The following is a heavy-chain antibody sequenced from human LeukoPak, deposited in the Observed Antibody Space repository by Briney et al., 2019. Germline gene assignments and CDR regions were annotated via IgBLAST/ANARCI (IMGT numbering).Heavy chain of an antibody. CDR2: IIPIFGTA. CDR1: GGTFSSYA. CDR3: ARVRSAYCSSTSCPFDY. D-gene: IGHD2-2*01. J-gene: IGHJ4*02. V-gene: IGHV1-69*05. Sequence: SVKVSCKASGGTFSSYAISWVRQAPGQGLEWMGGIIPIFGTANYAQKFQGRVTITTDEPTSTAYMELSSLRSEDTAVYYCARVRSAYCSSTSCPFDYWGQGTLVTVSS.